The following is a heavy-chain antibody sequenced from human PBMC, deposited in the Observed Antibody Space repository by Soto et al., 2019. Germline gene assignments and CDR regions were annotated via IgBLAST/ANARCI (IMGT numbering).Heavy chain of an antibody. CDR1: SGSISSTIYS. J-gene: IGHJ3*02. Sequence: PSETLSLTCTVSSGSISSTIYSWDWIRQPPGKGLEWIGSIFYSGSTYYNPSLKSRVTISVDTSKNQFSLKLSSVTAADTAVYYCARVWGGAFDIWGQGTMVTVSS. CDR2: IFYSGST. D-gene: IGHD3-10*01. V-gene: IGHV4-39*07. CDR3: ARVWGGAFDI.